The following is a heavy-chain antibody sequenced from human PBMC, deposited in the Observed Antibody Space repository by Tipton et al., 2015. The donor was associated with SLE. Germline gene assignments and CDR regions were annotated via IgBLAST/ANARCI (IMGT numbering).Heavy chain of an antibody. Sequence: SLRLSCAASGFTFSSYGMHWVRQAPGKGLEWVAVIWYDGSGGGRYYADSMKGRFTISRDNSKNTLYLRMNRLRTEETAVYFCARAGSSGWFVDYWGQGTLVTVSS. J-gene: IGHJ4*02. CDR1: GFTFSSYG. CDR3: ARAGSSGWFVDY. V-gene: IGHV3-33*08. CDR2: IWYDGSGGGR. D-gene: IGHD6-19*01.